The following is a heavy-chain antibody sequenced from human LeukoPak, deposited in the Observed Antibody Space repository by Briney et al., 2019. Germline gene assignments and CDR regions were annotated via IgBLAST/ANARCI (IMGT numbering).Heavy chain of an antibody. V-gene: IGHV4-4*07. CDR1: GGSIGPYY. CDR2: IYTTGTA. D-gene: IGHD2-2*01. J-gene: IGHJ4*02. Sequence: PSETLSLTCLLSGGSIGPYYWSWIRQAAGKGPEWIGRIYTTGTADYNPSLKGRVFLSVDTSMNQFSLKLSFVTAADTAVYYCARDHRVVVVAAMPVDRGGDYWGQGTLVTVSS. CDR3: ARDHRVVVVAAMPVDRGGDY.